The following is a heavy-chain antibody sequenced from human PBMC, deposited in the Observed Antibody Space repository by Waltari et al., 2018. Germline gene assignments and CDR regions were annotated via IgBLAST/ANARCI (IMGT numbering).Heavy chain of an antibody. Sequence: EVQLLESGGGLVQPGGSLRLSCAASGFTFSRYSMNWVRQAPGKGLEWVSYISSSSSTIYYADSVKGRFTISRDNAKNSLYLQMNSLRAEDTAVYYCARDASISSGWTNWYFDLWGRGTLVTVSS. V-gene: IGHV3-48*01. CDR1: GFTFSRYS. D-gene: IGHD6-19*01. CDR2: ISSSSSTI. CDR3: ARDASISSGWTNWYFDL. J-gene: IGHJ2*01.